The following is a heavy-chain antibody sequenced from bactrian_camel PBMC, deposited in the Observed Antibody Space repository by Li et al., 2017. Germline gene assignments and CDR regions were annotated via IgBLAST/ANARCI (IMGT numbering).Heavy chain of an antibody. D-gene: IGHD6*01. J-gene: IGHJ4*01. CDR1: GLLFSFYG. CDR2: SSSGGEKA. V-gene: IGHV3S40*01. CDR3: TTQRGTWFPD. Sequence: DVQLVESGGGLVQPGGSLRLSCAASGLLFSFYGMNWVRQAPEKGLERVAGIASSSGGEKAYYADSVRGRFTISRDNDKKMVYLELSSVENEDTAIYWCTTQRGTWFPDWGQGTQVTVS.